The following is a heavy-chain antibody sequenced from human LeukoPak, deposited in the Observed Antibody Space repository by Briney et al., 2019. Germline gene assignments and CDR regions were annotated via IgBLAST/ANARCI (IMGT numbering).Heavy chain of an antibody. CDR1: GGYISSYY. CDR2: IFYTGST. Sequence: SETLSLTCTVSGGYISSYYWSWLRQPPGKGLEWIGNIFYTGSTHHIPSLRSRVTISVDTSKNQFSLRLSSVAAADTAVYYCARGEVDTTMFTFWGQGTLVTVSS. J-gene: IGHJ4*02. CDR3: ARGEVDTTMFTF. V-gene: IGHV4-59*01. D-gene: IGHD5-18*01.